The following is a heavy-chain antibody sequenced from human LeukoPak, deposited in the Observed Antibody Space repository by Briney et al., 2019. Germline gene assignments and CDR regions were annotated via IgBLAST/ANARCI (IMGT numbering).Heavy chain of an antibody. D-gene: IGHD6-19*01. CDR1: GFTVSSNY. V-gene: IGHV3-53*01. Sequence: GGSLRLSCAASGFTVSSNYMSWVRQAPGKGLEWVSVIYRSGSTFYADSVKGRFTISRDNSKYTLFLQMNNVRVEDTAMYYCARDGYSSGWYYFDYWGQGTLVTVSS. J-gene: IGHJ4*02. CDR2: IYRSGST. CDR3: ARDGYSSGWYYFDY.